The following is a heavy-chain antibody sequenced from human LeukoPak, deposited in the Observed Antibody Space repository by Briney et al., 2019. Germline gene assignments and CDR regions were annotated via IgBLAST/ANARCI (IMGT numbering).Heavy chain of an antibody. CDR2: IYYSGST. CDR1: GGSISSGGYY. J-gene: IGHJ6*03. D-gene: IGHD2-2*01. V-gene: IGHV4-31*03. Sequence: SETLSLTCTVSGGSISSGGYYWSWIRQHPGKGLEWIGYIYYSGSTYYNPSLKSRVTISVDTSKNQFSLKLSSVTAADTAVYYCARERGTDIVVVPAAWDYYYMDVWGKGTTVIVSS. CDR3: ARERGTDIVVVPAAWDYYYMDV.